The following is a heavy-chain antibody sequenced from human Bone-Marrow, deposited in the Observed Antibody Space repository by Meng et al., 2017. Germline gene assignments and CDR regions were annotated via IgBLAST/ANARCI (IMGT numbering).Heavy chain of an antibody. V-gene: IGHV3-7*01. D-gene: IGHD6-19*01. CDR3: ARDDIAVAGTGGLGYYYYGMDV. Sequence: GGSLRLSCAASGFTFSSYWMSWVRHAPGQGLEWVANTKQDGSEKYYVDSVKGRFTISRYNAKNSLYLQMNSLRAEDTAVYYCARDDIAVAGTGGLGYYYYGMDVWGQGTTVTVSS. CDR1: GFTFSSYW. J-gene: IGHJ6*02. CDR2: TKQDGSEK.